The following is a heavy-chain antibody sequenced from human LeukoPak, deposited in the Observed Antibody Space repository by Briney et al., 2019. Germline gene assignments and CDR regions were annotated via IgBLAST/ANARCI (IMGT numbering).Heavy chain of an antibody. J-gene: IGHJ4*02. CDR2: IWYDGSNK. Sequence: GGSLRLSCAASGFTFSSYGLHWVRQAPGKGLEWVAVIWYDGSNKFYADSVKGRFTISRDNSKNTLYLQMNSLRAEDTAVYYCARDRAAADLDYWGQGTLVTVSS. CDR3: ARDRAAADLDY. CDR1: GFTFSSYG. D-gene: IGHD6-13*01. V-gene: IGHV3-33*01.